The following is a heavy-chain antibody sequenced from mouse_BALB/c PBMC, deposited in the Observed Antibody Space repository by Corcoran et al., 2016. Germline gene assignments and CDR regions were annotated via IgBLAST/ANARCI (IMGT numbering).Heavy chain of an antibody. J-gene: IGHJ4*01. CDR3: ARGSSYAMDY. CDR2: INTYTGEP. V-gene: IGHV9-3-1*01. Sequence: QIQLVQSGPELKKPGETVKISCKASGYTFTNYGMNWVKQAPGKGLKWMGWINTYTGEPTYADDVKGRCAFSLETSSSTAYLQIKNLKNEDTATYFCARGSSYAMDYWGQGTSVTVSS. D-gene: IGHD1-1*01. CDR1: GYTFTNYG.